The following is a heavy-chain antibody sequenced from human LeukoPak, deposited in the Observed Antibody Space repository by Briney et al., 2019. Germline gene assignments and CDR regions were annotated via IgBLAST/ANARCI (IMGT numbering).Heavy chain of an antibody. Sequence: SVKVSCKASGGTFSSYAISWVLRAPGQGLEWMGGIIPIFGTANYAQKFQGRVTITADESTSTAYMELSSLRSEDTAVYYCARDRVDTAMVKGFDYWGQGTLVTVSS. CDR1: GGTFSSYA. J-gene: IGHJ4*02. CDR2: IIPIFGTA. V-gene: IGHV1-69*13. CDR3: ARDRVDTAMVKGFDY. D-gene: IGHD5-18*01.